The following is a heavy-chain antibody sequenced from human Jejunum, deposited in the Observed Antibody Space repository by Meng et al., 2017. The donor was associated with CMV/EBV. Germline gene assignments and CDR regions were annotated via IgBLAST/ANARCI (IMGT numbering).Heavy chain of an antibody. Sequence: GPGLLMFSVTVSLACSAACGPISRYYWCWVRHPAGRRLECIGPFPPGVTTNYNPSLENRITVSVDSSKNQFFLKLTSVTAADTAIYYCARECVGDAYDCQWNYWFDPWGRGTLVTVSS. D-gene: IGHD3-16*01. V-gene: IGHV4-4*07. CDR2: FPPGVTT. CDR3: ARECVGDAYDCQWNYWFDP. J-gene: IGHJ5*02. CDR1: CGPISRYY.